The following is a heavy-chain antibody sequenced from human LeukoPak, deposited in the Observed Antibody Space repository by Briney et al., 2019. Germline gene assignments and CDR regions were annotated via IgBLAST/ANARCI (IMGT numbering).Heavy chain of an antibody. J-gene: IGHJ4*02. CDR2: IYSGGST. D-gene: IGHD3-10*01. Sequence: GGSLRLSCAASGFTVSSNYLTWVRQAPGKGLEWVSVIYSGGSTCYADSVKGRFTISGDNSKNTLYLQMNSLRAGDTAVYYCARGTVTMVDYWGQGTLVTVSS. V-gene: IGHV3-53*01. CDR1: GFTVSSNY. CDR3: ARGTVTMVDY.